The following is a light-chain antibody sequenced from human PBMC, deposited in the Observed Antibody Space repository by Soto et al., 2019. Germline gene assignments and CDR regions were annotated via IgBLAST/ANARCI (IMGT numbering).Light chain of an antibody. CDR2: DVS. Sequence: EIVLTQSPATLSLSPGERATLSCRASQSVSTYLAWYQQKPGQAPRLLMYDVSNRATGIPARFSGSGSGTDFTLTISSLEPEDFAVYYCQQRSNWPLITFGQGTRLEIK. CDR3: QQRSNWPLIT. CDR1: QSVSTY. J-gene: IGKJ5*01. V-gene: IGKV3-11*01.